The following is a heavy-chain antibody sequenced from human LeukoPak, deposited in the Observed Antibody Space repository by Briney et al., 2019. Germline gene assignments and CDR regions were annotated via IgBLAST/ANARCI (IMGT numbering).Heavy chain of an antibody. CDR2: MRYDGSDE. CDR3: VADFDY. Sequence: GGSLRLSCAASGFSFSNYAMHWVRQAPGEGLDWVAFMRYDGSDECYANSVKGRLTISRDNSENTLYLQMNGLTAEDTAVYYCVADFDYWGQGTLVTVSS. J-gene: IGHJ4*02. CDR1: GFSFSNYA. V-gene: IGHV3-30*02.